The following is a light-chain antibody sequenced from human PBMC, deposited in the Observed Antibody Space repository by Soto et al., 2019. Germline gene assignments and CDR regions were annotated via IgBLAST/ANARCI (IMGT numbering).Light chain of an antibody. Sequence: QSVLTQPASVSGSPGQSITISCTGTSSDVGGFYYVSWYQHHPGKAPKPIIFDVSNRPSGVSNRFSGSKSGNTASLTISGLQAEDEADYYCTSYTSSSTVVFGGGTKLTVL. CDR3: TSYTSSSTVV. CDR1: SSDVGGFYY. CDR2: DVS. J-gene: IGLJ2*01. V-gene: IGLV2-14*03.